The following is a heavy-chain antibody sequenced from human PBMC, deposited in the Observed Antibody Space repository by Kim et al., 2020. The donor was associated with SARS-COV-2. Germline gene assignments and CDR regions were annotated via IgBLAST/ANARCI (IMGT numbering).Heavy chain of an antibody. CDR2: ISSSGSTI. V-gene: IGHV3-48*03. D-gene: IGHD6-13*01. J-gene: IGHJ4*02. CDR3: ARELRYSSSWYAAQYHQFGY. Sequence: GGSLRLSCAASGFTFSSYEMNWVRQAPGKGLEWVSYISSSGSTIYYADSVKGRFTISRDNAKNSLYLQMNSLRAEDTAVYYCARELRYSSSWYAAQYHQFGYWGQGTLVTVSS. CDR1: GFTFSSYE.